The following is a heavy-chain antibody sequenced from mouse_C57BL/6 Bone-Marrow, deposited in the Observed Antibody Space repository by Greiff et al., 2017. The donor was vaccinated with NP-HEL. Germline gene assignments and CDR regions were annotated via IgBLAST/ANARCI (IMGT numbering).Heavy chain of an antibody. D-gene: IGHD2-1*01. CDR1: GFNIKDDY. CDR3: TMGTSPDY. CDR2: IDPENGDT. V-gene: IGHV14-4*01. Sequence: VQLKQSGAELVRPGASVKLSCTASGFNIKDDYMHWVKQRPEQGLEWIGWIDPENGDTEYASKFQGKATITADTSSNTAYLQLSSLTSEDTAVYYCTMGTSPDYWGQGTTLTVSS. J-gene: IGHJ2*01.